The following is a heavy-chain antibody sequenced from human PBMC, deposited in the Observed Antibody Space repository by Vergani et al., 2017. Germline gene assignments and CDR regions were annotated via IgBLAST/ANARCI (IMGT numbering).Heavy chain of an antibody. CDR2: VDPEDGET. V-gene: IGHV1-69-2*01. D-gene: IGHD4-17*01. Sequence: EVQLVQSGAEVKKPGATMKISCKVSGYTFTDHYMHWVKQAPGKGLEWMVLVDPEDGETIYAEKFKGRVTIAADTSTDTAHLELSSLRSEDTAVYYCATPQTVTTGGMEVWVQGTTVIVSS. J-gene: IGHJ6*02. CDR3: ATPQTVTTGGMEV. CDR1: GYTFTDHY.